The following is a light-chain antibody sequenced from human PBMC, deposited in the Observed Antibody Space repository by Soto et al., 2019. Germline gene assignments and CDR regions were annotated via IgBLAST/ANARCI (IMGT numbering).Light chain of an antibody. Sequence: QYALTQPASVSGSPGQSITISCTGTSSDVGAYNFVSWHQQHPGKAPKLMIYNVYDRPSGISYRFSGSKSGNTASLTISGLQGEDEADYYCSAYTVSRTYVFGTATKVTVL. J-gene: IGLJ1*01. CDR2: NVY. CDR1: SSDVGAYNF. CDR3: SAYTVSRTYV. V-gene: IGLV2-14*03.